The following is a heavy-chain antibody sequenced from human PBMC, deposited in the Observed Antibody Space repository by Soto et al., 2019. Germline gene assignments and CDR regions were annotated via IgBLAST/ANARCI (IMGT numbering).Heavy chain of an antibody. J-gene: IGHJ5*02. CDR2: IYYSGST. Sequence: QLQLQESGPGLVKPSETLSLTCTVSGGSISSSSYYWVLIRQPPGKGLEWIGSIYYSGSTYYNPSLKRRVTISVDTSKNQFSLKLSSVTAADTAVYYCARHDYGDYTPSGPWGQGTLVTVSS. CDR1: GGSISSSSYY. CDR3: ARHDYGDYTPSGP. D-gene: IGHD4-17*01. V-gene: IGHV4-39*01.